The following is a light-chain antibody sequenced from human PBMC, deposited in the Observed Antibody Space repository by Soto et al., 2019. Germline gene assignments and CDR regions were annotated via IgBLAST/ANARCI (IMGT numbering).Light chain of an antibody. CDR2: DVS. CDR1: SSDVGAYNS. CDR3: SSYTSSSTDV. J-gene: IGLJ1*01. Sequence: QSALTQPASVSGSPGQSIAISCTGTSSDVGAYNSVSWYQQHPGRAPKLMIHDVSNRPSGVSNRFSGSKSGNTASLTISGLQAEDEADYYCSSYTSSSTDVFGTVTKVTVL. V-gene: IGLV2-14*03.